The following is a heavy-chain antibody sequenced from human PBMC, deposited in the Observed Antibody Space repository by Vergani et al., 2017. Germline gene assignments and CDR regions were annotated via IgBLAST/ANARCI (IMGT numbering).Heavy chain of an antibody. CDR1: GYTFTSYY. Sequence: QVQLVQSGAEVKKPGASVKVSCKASGYTFTSYYMHWVRQAPGQGLEWMGIINPSGGSTSYAQKFQGRVTMTRGTSTSTVYMELSSLRSEDTAVYYCATIADSSGYSDAFDIWGQGTMVTVSS. CDR3: ATIADSSGYSDAFDI. V-gene: IGHV1-46*01. CDR2: INPSGGST. D-gene: IGHD3-22*01. J-gene: IGHJ3*02.